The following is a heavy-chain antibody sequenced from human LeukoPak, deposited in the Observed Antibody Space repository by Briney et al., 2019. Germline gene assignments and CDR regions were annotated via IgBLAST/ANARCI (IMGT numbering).Heavy chain of an antibody. Sequence: GGSLRLSCAASGFTFSSYGMHWVRQAPGKGLGWVSFIRYDGSNQYYAESVNGRLAISRDNSKNTLYLKMTSPRADDTAVYYCAKGSRRSSTSCYMFDFDYWGQRTLVNVFS. D-gene: IGHD2-2*02. CDR3: AKGSRRSSTSCYMFDFDY. J-gene: IGHJ4*02. V-gene: IGHV3-30*02. CDR1: GFTFSSYG. CDR2: IRYDGSNQ.